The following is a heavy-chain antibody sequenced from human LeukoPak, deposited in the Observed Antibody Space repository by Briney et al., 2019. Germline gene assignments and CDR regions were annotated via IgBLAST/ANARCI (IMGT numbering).Heavy chain of an antibody. CDR1: GYTFNTYW. CDR2: IYPGDSDI. Sequence: GESLKISCTGSGYTFNTYWVGWVRQMPGKGLEWIGIIYPGDSDIRYSPSFRGQVTISADKSSSTAYLQWSSLKASDTAMYYCARRDVSAWYYFDYWGQGTLVTVSS. D-gene: IGHD6-19*01. CDR3: ARRDVSAWYYFDY. V-gene: IGHV5-51*01. J-gene: IGHJ4*02.